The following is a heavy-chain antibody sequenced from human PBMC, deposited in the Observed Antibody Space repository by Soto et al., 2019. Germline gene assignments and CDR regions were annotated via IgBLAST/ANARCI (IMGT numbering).Heavy chain of an antibody. V-gene: IGHV1-18*01. CDR1: GYRFTTYG. CDR3: ARVRFGVTFDF. J-gene: IGHJ4*02. D-gene: IGHD3-16*01. Sequence: ASVKVSCKVSGYRFTTYGINWVRQAPGQGLEWVGWFNPDNQNTNYAQKFQDRVSLTTDSSTNTAYMELRDLRSDDTAVYYCARVRFGVTFDFWGQGALVTVSS. CDR2: FNPDNQNT.